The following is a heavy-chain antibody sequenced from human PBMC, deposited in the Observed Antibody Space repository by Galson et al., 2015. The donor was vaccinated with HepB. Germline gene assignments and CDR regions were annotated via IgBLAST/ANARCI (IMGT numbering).Heavy chain of an antibody. J-gene: IGHJ4*02. V-gene: IGHV3-23*01. Sequence: SLRLSCAASGFTSSSYAMSWVRQAPGKGLEWVSSISDSGGSTYYADSVKGRFTISRDNSKNTLSLQMNSLRGEDTAVYYCAKHPPRVTMIIGVPGGWYDYWGQGTLVTVSS. CDR1: GFTSSSYA. D-gene: IGHD3-22*01. CDR2: ISDSGGST. CDR3: AKHPPRVTMIIGVPGGWYDY.